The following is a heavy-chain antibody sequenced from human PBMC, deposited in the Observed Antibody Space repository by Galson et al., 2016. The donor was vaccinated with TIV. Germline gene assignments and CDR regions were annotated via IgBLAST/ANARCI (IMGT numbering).Heavy chain of an antibody. Sequence: SLRLSCAASGFTFSFYEMNWVRQAPGKGLEWISYISNDGSTIYYADPVKGRFTISRDNARNSLSLQMNSLRGEDAAVYYCARETGFGSAWYEGYFDSWGQGTQVTVSS. J-gene: IGHJ4*02. V-gene: IGHV3-48*03. D-gene: IGHD6-19*01. CDR1: GFTFSFYE. CDR3: ARETGFGSAWYEGYFDS. CDR2: ISNDGSTI.